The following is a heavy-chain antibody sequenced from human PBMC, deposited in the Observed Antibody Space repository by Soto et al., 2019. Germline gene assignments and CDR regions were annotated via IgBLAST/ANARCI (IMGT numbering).Heavy chain of an antibody. CDR1: GFTFNRFG. Sequence: GGSLRLSCAASGFTFNRFGMHWVRQAPGKGLEWVAVISYDGKNKFYADSVKGRFTISRDNSQNTLYLQMNSLRHEDTAMYYCAKAVDISVRGVPPSDYWGQGTLVTVSS. V-gene: IGHV3-30*18. CDR2: ISYDGKNK. J-gene: IGHJ4*02. CDR3: AKAVDISVRGVPPSDY. D-gene: IGHD3-10*02.